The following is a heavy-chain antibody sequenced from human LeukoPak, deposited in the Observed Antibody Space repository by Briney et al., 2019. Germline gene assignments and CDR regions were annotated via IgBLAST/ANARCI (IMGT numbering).Heavy chain of an antibody. V-gene: IGHV3-15*01. J-gene: IGHJ4*02. CDR2: IKMKTDGGTT. D-gene: IGHD6-19*01. CDR1: GFTFTNAW. Sequence: GGSLRLSCAASGFTFTNAWMTWVRQAPGKGLEWVGRIKMKTDGGTTDYAAPVKGRFNISRDDSKNMLYLQMNSLKTEDTAVYYCTRGNSGWYFDYWGQGTLVTVSS. CDR3: TRGNSGWYFDY.